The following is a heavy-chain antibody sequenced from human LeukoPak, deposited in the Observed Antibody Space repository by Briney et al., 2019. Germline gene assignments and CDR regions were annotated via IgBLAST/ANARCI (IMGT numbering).Heavy chain of an antibody. D-gene: IGHD3-22*01. CDR2: ISSSSSTI. V-gene: IGHV3-48*02. CDR3: ARDGLPYYYDSSGYLFY. J-gene: IGHJ4*02. CDR1: GFTFSSYS. Sequence: GGSLRLSCAASGFTFSSYSMNWVRQAPGKGLEWVSYISSSSSTIYYADSVKGRFTISRDNAKNSLYLQMNSLRDEDTAVYYCARDGLPYYYDSSGYLFYWGQGTLVTVSS.